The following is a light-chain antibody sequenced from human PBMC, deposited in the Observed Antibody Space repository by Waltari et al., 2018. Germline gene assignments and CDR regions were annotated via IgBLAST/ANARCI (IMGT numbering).Light chain of an antibody. Sequence: EIVLTQSPGTLSLSPGARATLSCRASQRVSRTLAWYQQKPGQAPKLIIYGASIRATGIPDRFTGSGSGTDFSLTISSLEPEDFAIYFCQHYVRLPATFGQGTKVEIK. V-gene: IGKV3-20*01. CDR2: GAS. CDR3: QHYVRLPAT. J-gene: IGKJ1*01. CDR1: QRVSRT.